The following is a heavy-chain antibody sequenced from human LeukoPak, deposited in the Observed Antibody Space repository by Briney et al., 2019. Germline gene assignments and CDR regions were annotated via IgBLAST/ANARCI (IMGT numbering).Heavy chain of an antibody. V-gene: IGHV3-23*01. Sequence: GGSLRLSCAASGFTFSSYAMSWVRQAPGKGLEWVSGISGSGDSTYYADSVKGRFTISRDNSKDTLYLQMNSLRAEDTAVYYCARKSDGGWFDPWGQGTLVTVSS. CDR1: GFTFSSYA. CDR3: ARKSDGGWFDP. D-gene: IGHD3-16*01. J-gene: IGHJ5*02. CDR2: ISGSGDST.